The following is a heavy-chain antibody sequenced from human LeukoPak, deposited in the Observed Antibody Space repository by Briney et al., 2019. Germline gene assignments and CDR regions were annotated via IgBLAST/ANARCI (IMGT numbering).Heavy chain of an antibody. V-gene: IGHV1-69*04. CDR3: ASSSQVGATTAFDY. D-gene: IGHD1-26*01. CDR1: GGTFSSYA. CDR2: IIPIFGIA. J-gene: IGHJ4*02. Sequence: SVKVSCKASGGTFSSYAISWVRQAPGQGLEWMGRIIPIFGIANYAQKFQGRVTITADKSTSTAYMELSSLRSEDTAVYYCASSSQVGATTAFDYWGQGTLVTVYS.